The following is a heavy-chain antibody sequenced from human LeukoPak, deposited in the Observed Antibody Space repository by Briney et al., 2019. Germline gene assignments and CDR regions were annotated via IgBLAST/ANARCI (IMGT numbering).Heavy chain of an antibody. J-gene: IGHJ4*02. CDR1: GGSVSSGDHY. V-gene: IGHV4-61*08. Sequence: SETLSLTCTVSGGSVSSGDHYWSWIRQPPGKGLEWIGYIYYSGSTNYNPSLKSRVTISVDTSKNQFSLRLSSVTAADTAVYYCARDQCGGDCYYFGYWGQGTLVTVSS. CDR3: ARDQCGGDCYYFGY. CDR2: IYYSGST. D-gene: IGHD2-21*02.